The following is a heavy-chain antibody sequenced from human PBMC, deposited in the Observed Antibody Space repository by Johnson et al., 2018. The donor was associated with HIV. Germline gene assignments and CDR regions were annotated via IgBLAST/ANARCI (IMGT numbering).Heavy chain of an antibody. CDR1: GFTFSRYW. J-gene: IGHJ3*02. V-gene: IGHV3-7*01. Sequence: EVQLVESGGGLVQPGGSLRLSCAASGFTFSRYWVSWVRQAPGKGLEWVANIKQDGSEKYYVDSVKGRFTIARDNAKNSLYLQMNSLRAEDTAVYYCAREADSVVVVAATRGAFDIWGQGTMVTVSS. CDR3: AREADSVVVVAATRGAFDI. CDR2: IKQDGSEK. D-gene: IGHD2-15*01.